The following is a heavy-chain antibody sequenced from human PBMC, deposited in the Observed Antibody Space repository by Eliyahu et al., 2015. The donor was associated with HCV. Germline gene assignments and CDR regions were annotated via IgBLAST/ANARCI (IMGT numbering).Heavy chain of an antibody. CDR2: IWDDGSSK. CDR3: ARSGGGWHFDY. V-gene: IGHV3-33*01. D-gene: IGHD2-15*01. CDR1: FSDYA. Sequence: FSDYAMHWVRQAPGKGLEWVAVIWDDGSSKYYAESVKGRFTISRDNSKNTLYLQMNSLRAEDTAMYSCARSGGGWHFDYWGQGTLVTVSS. J-gene: IGHJ4*02.